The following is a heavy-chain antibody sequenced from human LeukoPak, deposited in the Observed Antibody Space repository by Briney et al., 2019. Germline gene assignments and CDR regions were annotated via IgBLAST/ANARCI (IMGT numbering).Heavy chain of an antibody. CDR2: ISYGGTKE. V-gene: IGHV3-30*04. CDR3: ARNKPITAFFGMDV. D-gene: IGHD6-6*01. CDR1: GFSFSDYA. Sequence: TGRSLRLSCAASGFSFSDYALHWVRQAPGKGLEWVAVISYGGTKEYYADSVKGRFTISKTNSKNTLYLQMNSLRHEDTAVYYCARNKPITAFFGMDVWGQGTTVIVSS. J-gene: IGHJ6*02.